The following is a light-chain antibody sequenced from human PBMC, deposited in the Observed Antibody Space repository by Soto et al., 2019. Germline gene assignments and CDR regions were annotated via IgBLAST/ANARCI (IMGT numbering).Light chain of an antibody. CDR2: DAS. J-gene: IGKJ3*01. Sequence: EIVLTQSPATLSLSPGERATLSCRASQSVSSYLAWYQQKPGQAPRLLIYDASNRATGIPARFSGSGSGTDFTXXXXXXEPEDFAVYYCQQRSNWPPRFTFGPGTKVDIK. CDR3: QQRSNWPPRFT. V-gene: IGKV3-11*01. CDR1: QSVSSY.